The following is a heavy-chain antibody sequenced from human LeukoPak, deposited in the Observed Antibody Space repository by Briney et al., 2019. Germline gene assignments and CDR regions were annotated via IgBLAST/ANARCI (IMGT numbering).Heavy chain of an antibody. J-gene: IGHJ4*02. Sequence: GGSLRLSCAASGFTFSSYAMHWVRQAPGKGLEWVAVISYDGSNKYYADSVKGRFTISRDNSKSTLFLQMNSLRAEDTAVYYCTKGSGSSRPYYFDYWGQGILVAVSS. CDR2: ISYDGSNK. V-gene: IGHV3-30*14. CDR3: TKGSGSSRPYYFDY. D-gene: IGHD6-6*01. CDR1: GFTFSSYA.